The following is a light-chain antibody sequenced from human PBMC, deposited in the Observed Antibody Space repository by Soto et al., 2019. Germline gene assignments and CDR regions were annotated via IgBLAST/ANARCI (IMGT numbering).Light chain of an antibody. V-gene: IGKV1-39*01. Sequence: DIQMSQSPSSLSASVGDRVTITCRASQSISTYLNWYQQKPGTAPRLLIHSSPRLQGGVPPRFSGGGSVTDFTLTISSLQPEDFATYYCQQSHSTRWTFGQGTMV. CDR2: SSP. CDR1: QSISTY. CDR3: QQSHSTRWT. J-gene: IGKJ1*01.